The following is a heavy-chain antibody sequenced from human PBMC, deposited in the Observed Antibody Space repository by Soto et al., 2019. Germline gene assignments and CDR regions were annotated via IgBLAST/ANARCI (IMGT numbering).Heavy chain of an antibody. CDR2: ISADNRNT. CDR1: GYTFTTYG. Sequence: ASVKVSCKASGYTFTTYGINWVRQTLGQGLEWMGWISADNRNTKYAQKFQGRVTMITDTSMSTAYMELRSLRSDDTAVYYCARVGHRDGYNFVLYYGMDVWGQGTKVTVYS. J-gene: IGHJ6*02. CDR3: ARVGHRDGYNFVLYYGMDV. V-gene: IGHV1-18*04. D-gene: IGHD5-12*01.